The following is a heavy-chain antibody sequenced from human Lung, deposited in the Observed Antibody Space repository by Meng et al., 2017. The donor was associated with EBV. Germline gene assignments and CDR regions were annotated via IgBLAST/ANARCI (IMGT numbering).Heavy chain of an antibody. CDR3: AATVNDGYFDY. V-gene: IGHV4-31*03. CDR2: IYYSGST. D-gene: IGHD4-11*01. CDR1: GGSISSGGYY. Sequence: QVQLQQWGAGLVKPSQTLSLTCTVSGGSISSGGYYWSWIRQHPGKGLEWIGYIYYSGSTYYNPSLKNRVTISVDTSKNQFSLKLSSVTAADTAVYYCAATVNDGYFDYWGQGTLVTVSS. J-gene: IGHJ4*02.